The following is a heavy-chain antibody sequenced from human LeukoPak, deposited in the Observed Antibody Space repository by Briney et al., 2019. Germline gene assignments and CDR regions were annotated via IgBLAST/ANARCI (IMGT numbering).Heavy chain of an antibody. CDR1: GLIFGSYG. J-gene: IGHJ4*02. Sequence: GGSLRLSCAASGLIFGSYGMHWFRQAPGKGLEWVAFIRFDGTNKYYAESVKGRFTISRDNSKNTLYLQMNSLRPEDTAVYYCAKDWAVLGTMVPNWGQGTVVTVSS. V-gene: IGHV3-30*02. CDR2: IRFDGTNK. CDR3: AKDWAVLGTMVPN. D-gene: IGHD5-12*01.